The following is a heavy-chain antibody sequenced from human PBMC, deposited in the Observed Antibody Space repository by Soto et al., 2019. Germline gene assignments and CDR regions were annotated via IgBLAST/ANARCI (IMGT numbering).Heavy chain of an antibody. D-gene: IGHD3-3*01. J-gene: IGHJ4*02. V-gene: IGHV4-31*03. CDR3: ARDGNRWFWLLYVLDY. CDR2: IFCSGST. CDR1: AGSISSGGFY. Sequence: PSDTLSLTRTVSAGSISSGGFYWSWIRQHPGKGLEWIGYIFCSGSTYYSQSLKRRVTISVGTSTHQFSLELSSVTAADTAVYYCARDGNRWFWLLYVLDYWGQDTLVTVAS.